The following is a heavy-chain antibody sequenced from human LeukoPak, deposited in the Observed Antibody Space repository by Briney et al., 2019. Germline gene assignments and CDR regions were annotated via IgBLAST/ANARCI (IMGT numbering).Heavy chain of an antibody. CDR3: ARDTHMSSSWMGFDY. D-gene: IGHD6-13*01. Sequence: ASVKVSCKASGYTFTSYGISWVRQAPGQGLEWMGWISEYNGSRKYAQKFQGRVTMTTDTSTSTAYMELTSLRSDDTAVYYCARDTHMSSSWMGFDYWGQGTLVTVSS. V-gene: IGHV1-18*01. CDR1: GYTFTSYG. J-gene: IGHJ4*02. CDR2: ISEYNGSR.